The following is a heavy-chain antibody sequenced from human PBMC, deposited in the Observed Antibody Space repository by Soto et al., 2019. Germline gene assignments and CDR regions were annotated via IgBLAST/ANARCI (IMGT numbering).Heavy chain of an antibody. CDR2: IYPGDSDT. D-gene: IGHD2-15*01. CDR3: ARSTPPLGYCSGGSCYSITIPNYYGMDV. J-gene: IGHJ6*02. V-gene: IGHV5-51*01. CDR1: GYSFTSYW. Sequence: GESLKISCKGSGYSFTSYWIGWVRQMPGKGLEWMGIIYPGDSDTRYSPSFQGQVTISADKSISTAYLQWSSLKASDTAMYYCARSTPPLGYCSGGSCYSITIPNYYGMDVWGQGTTVTVSS.